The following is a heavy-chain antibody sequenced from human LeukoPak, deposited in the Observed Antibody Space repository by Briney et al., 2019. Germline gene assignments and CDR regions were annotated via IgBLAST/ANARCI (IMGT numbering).Heavy chain of an antibody. J-gene: IGHJ4*02. CDR2: IYTTGST. V-gene: IGHV4-61*02. Sequence: PSQTLSLTCTVSGGSISSGSYYWSWIRQPAGKGLEWIGRIYTTGSTNYNPSLKSRVTISLDTSKNQFSLKLSSVTAADTAVYYCAREYDPDRSGSYTLDYWGQGTLVTVSS. D-gene: IGHD3-10*01. CDR1: GGSISSGSYY. CDR3: AREYDPDRSGSYTLDY.